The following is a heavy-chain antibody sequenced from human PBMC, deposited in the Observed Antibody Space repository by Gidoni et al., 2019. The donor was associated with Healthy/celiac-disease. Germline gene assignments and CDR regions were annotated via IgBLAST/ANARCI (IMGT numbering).Heavy chain of an antibody. D-gene: IGHD2-15*01. CDR1: GGSFSGYY. Sequence: QVQLQQWGAGLLKPSETLSLTCAVYGGSFSGYYWSWIRQPPGKGLEWIGEINHSGSTNYNPSLKSRVTISVDTSKNQFSLKLSSVTAADTAVYYCAMVALHCSGGSCPTGGWFDPWGQGTLVTVSS. V-gene: IGHV4-34*01. CDR2: INHSGST. CDR3: AMVALHCSGGSCPTGGWFDP. J-gene: IGHJ5*02.